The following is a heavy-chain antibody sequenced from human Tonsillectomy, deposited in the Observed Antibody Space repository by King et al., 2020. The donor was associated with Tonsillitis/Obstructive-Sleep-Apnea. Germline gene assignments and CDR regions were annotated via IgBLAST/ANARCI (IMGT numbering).Heavy chain of an antibody. J-gene: IGHJ5*02. CDR3: ARGEARRFGAGDP. D-gene: IGHD3-3*01. V-gene: IGHV3-30*01. CDR1: GFTFSSYA. Sequence: VQLVESGGGVVQPGKSLRLSCAASGFTFSSYAMHWVRQAPGKGLEWVAVISYNENYKYYADSVKGRFTISRDNSKNMLYLQMNSLMAEDSAVYYCARGEARRFGAGDPWGQGTLVTVSS. CDR2: ISYNENYK.